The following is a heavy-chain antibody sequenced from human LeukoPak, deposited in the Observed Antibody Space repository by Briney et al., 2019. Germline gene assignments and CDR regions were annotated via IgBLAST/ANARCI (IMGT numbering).Heavy chain of an antibody. J-gene: IGHJ3*02. D-gene: IGHD5-18*01. CDR1: GFTVSSNY. CDR2: IYRGGTK. V-gene: IGHV3-66*01. Sequence: GSLRLSCAASGFTVSSNYMSWVRQAPGKGLEWVSLIYRGGTKYYADSVKGRFTISRDNPKNTLYLQMNSLRAEDTAVYYCARESTPDGKQLWSRNDAFDIWGQGTMVTVSS. CDR3: ARESTPDGKQLWSRNDAFDI.